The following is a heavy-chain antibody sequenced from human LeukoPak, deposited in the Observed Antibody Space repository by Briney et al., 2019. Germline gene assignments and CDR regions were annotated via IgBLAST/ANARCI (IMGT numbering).Heavy chain of an antibody. CDR3: ARDPHIAAAGTIFDY. D-gene: IGHD6-13*01. Sequence: PGGSLRLSCAASGFTFNNYEMNWVRQAPGKGLEWVSYISSSTTRYYADSVKGRFTISRDNAKNSLYLQMNSLRDEDSAVYYCARDPHIAAAGTIFDYWGQGTLVTVSS. CDR1: GFTFNNYE. CDR2: ISSSTTR. J-gene: IGHJ4*02. V-gene: IGHV3-48*02.